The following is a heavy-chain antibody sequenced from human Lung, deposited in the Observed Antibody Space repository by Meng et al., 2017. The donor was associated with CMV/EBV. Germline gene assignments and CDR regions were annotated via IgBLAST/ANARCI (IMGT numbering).Heavy chain of an antibody. CDR1: GGSISNGGYY. V-gene: IGHV4-31*03. Sequence: TLSLXXTVSGGSISNGGYYWSWIRQHPGKGLEWIGYIYYSGSTYYNPSLKSRVTISVDTSKNQFSLKLSSVTAADTAVYYCARDRCSSTSCYFGSYHYGMDVWGQGXTVTVSS. J-gene: IGHJ6*02. D-gene: IGHD2-2*01. CDR3: ARDRCSSTSCYFGSYHYGMDV. CDR2: IYYSGST.